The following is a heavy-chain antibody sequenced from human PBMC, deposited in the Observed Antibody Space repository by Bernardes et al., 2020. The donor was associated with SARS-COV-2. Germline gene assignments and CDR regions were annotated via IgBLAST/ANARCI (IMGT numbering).Heavy chain of an antibody. CDR1: GFRFNSYW. D-gene: IGHD2-15*01. CDR2: IDGNGRIT. Sequence: GGSLRLSCIGSGFRFNSYWMHWVRKAPGTGPVWVSRIDGNGRITNYADSVKGRFTISRDNAKNALYLHMNSLRAEDTAVYYCTRVLDGRAGAFDIWGQGTMVTVSP. V-gene: IGHV3-74*01. CDR3: TRVLDGRAGAFDI. J-gene: IGHJ3*02.